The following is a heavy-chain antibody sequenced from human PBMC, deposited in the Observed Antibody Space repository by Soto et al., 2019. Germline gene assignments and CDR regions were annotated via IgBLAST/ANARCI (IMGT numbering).Heavy chain of an antibody. CDR1: GYTLTELS. J-gene: IGHJ6*02. V-gene: IGHV1-24*01. CDR3: ATKSRVRGTTGYYYYYGMDV. Sequence: ASVKVSCKVSGYTLTELSMHWVRQAPGKGLEWMGGFDPEGGETIYAQKFQGRVTMTEGTSTDTAYMELSSLRSEDTAVYYCATKSRVRGTTGYYYYYGMDVWGQGTTVTVPS. D-gene: IGHD3-10*01. CDR2: FDPEGGET.